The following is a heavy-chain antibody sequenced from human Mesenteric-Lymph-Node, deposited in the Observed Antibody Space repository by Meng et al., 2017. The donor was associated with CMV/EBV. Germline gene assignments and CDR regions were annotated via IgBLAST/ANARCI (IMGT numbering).Heavy chain of an antibody. V-gene: IGHV3-21*04. CDR2: ISSSSSYI. CDR3: AKDCSTTSCYGTFDY. J-gene: IGHJ4*02. D-gene: IGHD2-2*01. CDR1: GFTFSAYN. Sequence: GESLKISCAASGFTFSAYNMNWVRQGPGKGLEWVSSISSSSSYIYYADSVKGRFTISRDNSKNSLYLQMNSLRTEDTALYYCAKDCSTTSCYGTFDYWGQGALVTVSS.